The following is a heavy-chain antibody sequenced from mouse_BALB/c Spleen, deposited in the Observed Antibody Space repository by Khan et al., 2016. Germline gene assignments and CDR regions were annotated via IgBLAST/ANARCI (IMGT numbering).Heavy chain of an antibody. D-gene: IGHD4-1*02. J-gene: IGHJ1*01. V-gene: IGHV3-2*02. CDR1: GYSITSDYA. CDR2: LIYSGTT. Sequence: EVELVESGPGLVKPSQSLSLTCTVTGYSITSDYAWNWIRQFPGNKLEWMGYLIYSGTTSYNPSLKSRVSITRDTSKNQFFLQLNSVTPEDTATDFCGRHQLAEWYFGVWGAGTTVTVSS. CDR3: GRHQLAEWYFGV.